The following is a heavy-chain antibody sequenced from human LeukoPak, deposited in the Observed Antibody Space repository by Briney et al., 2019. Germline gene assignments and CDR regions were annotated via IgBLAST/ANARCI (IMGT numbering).Heavy chain of an antibody. D-gene: IGHD3-22*01. J-gene: IGHJ4*02. CDR1: GITLSNYG. CDR3: AKRGVVIRVILVGFHKEAYYFDS. CDR2: ISGRGGGT. Sequence: GGSLRLSCAVSGITLSNYGMSWVRQAPGKGLEWVAGISGRGGGTNFAASVKGRFTISRDNFKNTLYLQMNRLRAEDTAVYFCAKRGVVIRVILVGFHKEAYYFDSWGQGAQVTVSS. V-gene: IGHV3-23*01.